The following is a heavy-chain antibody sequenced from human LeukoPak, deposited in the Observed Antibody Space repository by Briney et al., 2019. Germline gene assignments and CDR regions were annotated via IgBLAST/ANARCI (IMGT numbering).Heavy chain of an antibody. Sequence: LWASVKVSSKASGYTFTSYGISWVRQAPGQGLEWMGWISAYNGNTNYAQKLQGRVTMTTDTSTSTAYMELRSLRSDDTAVYYCARYDSYALDYWGQGTLVTVSS. CDR2: ISAYNGNT. CDR1: GYTFTSYG. J-gene: IGHJ4*02. D-gene: IGHD5-18*01. V-gene: IGHV1-18*04. CDR3: ARYDSYALDY.